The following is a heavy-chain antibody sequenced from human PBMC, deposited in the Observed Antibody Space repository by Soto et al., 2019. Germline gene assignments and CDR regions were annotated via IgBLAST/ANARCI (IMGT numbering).Heavy chain of an antibody. D-gene: IGHD3-3*02. CDR3: ARDHSMTNAFDI. CDR1: GFTFSSYS. V-gene: IGHV3-21*01. Sequence: GGSLRLSCAASGFTFSSYSMNWVRQAPGKGLEWVSSISSSSSYIYYADSVKGRFTISRDNAKNSLYLQMNSLRAEDTAVYYCARDHSMTNAFDIWGQGTMVTVSS. J-gene: IGHJ3*02. CDR2: ISSSSSYI.